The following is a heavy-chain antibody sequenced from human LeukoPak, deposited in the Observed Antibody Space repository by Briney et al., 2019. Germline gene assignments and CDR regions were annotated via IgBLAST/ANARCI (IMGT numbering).Heavy chain of an antibody. Sequence: GGSLRLSCGASRFTFSSYGMHWVRQAPGKGLEWVSAISGSGSTTYYADSVKGRFTISRDNSKNTLFLQMNSLTAEDTAIYSCARPRLEYCSGGSCFDAFDIWGQGTMVTVSS. J-gene: IGHJ3*02. D-gene: IGHD2-15*01. CDR2: ISGSGSTT. CDR3: ARPRLEYCSGGSCFDAFDI. CDR1: RFTFSSYG. V-gene: IGHV3-23*01.